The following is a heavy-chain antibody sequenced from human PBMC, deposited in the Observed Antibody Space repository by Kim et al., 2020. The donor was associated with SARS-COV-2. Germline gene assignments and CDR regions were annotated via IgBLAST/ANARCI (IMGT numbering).Heavy chain of an antibody. V-gene: IGHV3-11*01. J-gene: IGHJ3*02. CDR3: ARVGSYYYGSSAYYLFDM. Sequence: GGSLRLSCAASGFTLSDYYMSWIRQAPGKGLEWLSYISVTGSTTYYADSVKGRFTISRDNAKPSLYLQMNSLTAEDTAVYYCARVGSYYYGSSAYYLFDMWGQGTKVTVSS. CDR2: ISVTGSTT. D-gene: IGHD3-22*01. CDR1: GFTLSDYY.